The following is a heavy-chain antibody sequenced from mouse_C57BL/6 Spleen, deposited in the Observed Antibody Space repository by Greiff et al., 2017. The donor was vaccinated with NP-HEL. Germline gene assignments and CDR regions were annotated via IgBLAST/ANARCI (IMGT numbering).Heavy chain of an antibody. Sequence: EVQLQQSGPELVKPGASVKISCKASGYTFTDYYMNWVKQSHGKSLEWIGDINPNNGGTSYNQKFKGKATLTVDKSSSTAYMELRSLTSEDSAVYYCARREKSTMISRYFDVWGTGTTVTVSS. D-gene: IGHD2-4*01. CDR1: GYTFTDYY. J-gene: IGHJ1*03. CDR3: ARREKSTMISRYFDV. V-gene: IGHV1-26*01. CDR2: INPNNGGT.